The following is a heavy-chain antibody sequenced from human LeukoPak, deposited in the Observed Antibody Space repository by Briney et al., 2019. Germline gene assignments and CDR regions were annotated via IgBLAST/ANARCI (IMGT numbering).Heavy chain of an antibody. V-gene: IGHV3-23*01. J-gene: IGHJ1*01. CDR1: GFTFSSHA. CDR3: AKFSNYYSSGYGQFQH. Sequence: GGSLRLSCAASGFTFSSHAMRWVRQAPGRGLEWVSAISGSGGSTYYADSVKGRFTISRDNSKNTLYLQMNSLRADDTAVYYCAKFSNYYSSGYGQFQHWGPGHPGHRLL. CDR2: ISGSGGST. D-gene: IGHD3-22*01.